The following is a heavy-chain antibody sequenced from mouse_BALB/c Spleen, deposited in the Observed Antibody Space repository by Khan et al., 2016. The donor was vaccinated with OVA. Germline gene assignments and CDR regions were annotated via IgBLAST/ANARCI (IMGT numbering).Heavy chain of an antibody. CDR1: GFTFSSYG. Sequence: EVELVESGGGLVQPGGSRKLSCTASGFTFSSYGMHWVRQAPAKGLEWVAYISGDSSTIYYADTVKGRFTISRDNPKNTPFLQMTSLMSEDTARYYCATSYFYGYYFDYWGPGTTLTVSS. D-gene: IGHD1-1*01. CDR2: ISGDSSTI. V-gene: IGHV5-17*02. J-gene: IGHJ2*01. CDR3: ATSYFYGYYFDY.